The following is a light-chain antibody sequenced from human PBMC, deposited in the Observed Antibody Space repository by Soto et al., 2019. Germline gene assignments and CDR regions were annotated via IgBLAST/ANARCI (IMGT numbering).Light chain of an antibody. Sequence: EIVLTQSPGTLSLSPGERATLSCRASQSVSSSYLAWYQQKPGQAPRLLIYDASSRATGIPDRFSGSGSGTDFTLTISRLEPEDFAVYFCPQYGSSPYTFGQGTKLEIK. J-gene: IGKJ2*01. V-gene: IGKV3-20*01. CDR2: DAS. CDR3: PQYGSSPYT. CDR1: QSVSSSY.